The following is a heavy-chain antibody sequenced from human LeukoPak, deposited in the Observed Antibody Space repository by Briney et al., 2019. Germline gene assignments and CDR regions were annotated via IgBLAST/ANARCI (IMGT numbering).Heavy chain of an antibody. V-gene: IGHV4-31*03. CDR3: ARGLSGDGSGSPTDYRIGFDY. Sequence: PSETLSLTCTVSGGSTSRGGYYWSWIRQHPGKGLEWIGYISYSGSTYYNPSLKSRINISVDTSKNQFSLKLSSVTAADTAVYYCARGLSGDGSGSPTDYRIGFDYWGQGTLVTVSS. CDR1: GGSTSRGGYY. D-gene: IGHD3-10*01. CDR2: ISYSGST. J-gene: IGHJ4*02.